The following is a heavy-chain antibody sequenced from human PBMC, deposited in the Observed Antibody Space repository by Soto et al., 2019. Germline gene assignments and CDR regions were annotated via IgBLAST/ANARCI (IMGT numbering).Heavy chain of an antibody. V-gene: IGHV4-31*11. Sequence: QVQLQESGPGLVKPSQTLSLTCAVSGGSMRSGDYYWNWIRQHPEKGLEWIGYINYRGSTFYNPSLKSRVTISVDTSKNQFSLKLTSVTAADTAMYYCARDAPGAAPYWGQGTRVTVSS. D-gene: IGHD6-13*01. CDR3: ARDAPGAAPY. J-gene: IGHJ4*02. CDR2: INYRGST. CDR1: GGSMRSGDYY.